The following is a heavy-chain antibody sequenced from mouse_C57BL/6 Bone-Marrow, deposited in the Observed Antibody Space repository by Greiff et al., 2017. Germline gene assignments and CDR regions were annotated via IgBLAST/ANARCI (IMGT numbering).Heavy chain of an antibody. CDR1: GYTFTSYW. J-gene: IGHJ2*01. D-gene: IGHD4-1*01. CDR3: ARLTYYFDD. Sequence: VKLQQPGAELVKPGASVKMSCKASGYTFTSYWITWVKQRPGQGLEWLGDIYPGSGSTNYNEKFKSKATITVDTYSITAYMLLGSLTSEDAAVYYCARLTYYFDDGGQGTTLTVSS. CDR2: IYPGSGST. V-gene: IGHV1-55*01.